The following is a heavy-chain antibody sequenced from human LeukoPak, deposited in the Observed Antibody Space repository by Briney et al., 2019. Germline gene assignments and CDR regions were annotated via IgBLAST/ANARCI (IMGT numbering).Heavy chain of an antibody. CDR1: GLTFSSYS. D-gene: IGHD3-16*01. Sequence: GGSLRLSCAASGLTFSSYSMNWVRQAPGKGLEWVSYISSSSSTIYYADSVKGRFTISRDNAKNSLYLQMNSLRAEDTAVYYCARTPYDYVWGSLMYYFDYWGQGTLVTVSS. CDR2: ISSSSSTI. J-gene: IGHJ4*02. CDR3: ARTPYDYVWGSLMYYFDY. V-gene: IGHV3-48*01.